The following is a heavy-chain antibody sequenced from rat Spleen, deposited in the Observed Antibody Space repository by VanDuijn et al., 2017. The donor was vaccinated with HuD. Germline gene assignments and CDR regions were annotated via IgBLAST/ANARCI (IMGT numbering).Heavy chain of an antibody. CDR3: ARADIASISTDGI. D-gene: IGHD1-2*01. V-gene: IGHV2S8*01. CDR2: ILSGGST. CDR1: GFSLSNYG. Sequence: QVQLKESGPGLVQPSQPLSLTCTVSGFSLSNYGVIWVRQPPGKDLEWIAAILSGGSTYYNSVFKSRLSISRDTSKNQVFLKMNSLQTGDTATYYCARADIASISTDGIWGQGVMVTVSS. J-gene: IGHJ2*01.